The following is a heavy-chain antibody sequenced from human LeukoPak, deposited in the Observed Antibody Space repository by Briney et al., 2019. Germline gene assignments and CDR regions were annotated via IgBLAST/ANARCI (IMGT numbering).Heavy chain of an antibody. J-gene: IGHJ6*02. D-gene: IGHD3-10*01. CDR3: ARDLGYGSGRFYYYYYVMDV. CDR2: IYYSGST. V-gene: IGHV4-59*12. CDR1: GGSISSYY. Sequence: SETLSLTCTVSGGSISSYYWSWIRQPPGKGLEWIGYIYYSGSTNYNPSLKSRVTISVDTSKNQFSLKLSSVTAADTAVYYCARDLGYGSGRFYYYYYVMDVWGQGTTVTVSS.